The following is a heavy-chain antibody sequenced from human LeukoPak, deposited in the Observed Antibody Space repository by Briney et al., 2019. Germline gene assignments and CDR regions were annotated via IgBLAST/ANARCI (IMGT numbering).Heavy chain of an antibody. CDR2: ISSSSSYI. CDR1: GFTFSSYS. V-gene: IGHV3-21*01. J-gene: IGHJ4*02. D-gene: IGHD6-13*01. Sequence: GGSLRLSCAASGFTFSSYSMNWVRQAPGKGLEWVPAISSSSSYIYYADSVKGRFTISRDNAKNSLYLQMNSLRAEDTAVYYCARPIEGRKSSSYSFDYWGQGTLVTVSS. CDR3: ARPIEGRKSSSYSFDY.